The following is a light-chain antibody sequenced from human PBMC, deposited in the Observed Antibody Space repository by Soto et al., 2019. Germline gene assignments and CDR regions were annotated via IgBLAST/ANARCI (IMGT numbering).Light chain of an antibody. CDR1: SSDVGTYNY. J-gene: IGLJ1*01. CDR2: DVN. CDR3: SSYASSNTWV. Sequence: QSVLTQPPSASGSPGQSVTISCTGTSSDVGTYNYVSWYQQHPGKAPKLMIYDVNERPSGVPDRFSGSKSGNTASLTVSGLQAEDEADYYCSSYASSNTWVFGTGTKVTVL. V-gene: IGLV2-8*01.